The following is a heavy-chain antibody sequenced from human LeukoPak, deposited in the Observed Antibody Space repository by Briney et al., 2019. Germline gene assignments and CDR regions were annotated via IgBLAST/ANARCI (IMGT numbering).Heavy chain of an antibody. J-gene: IGHJ4*02. CDR3: ATELGSQNYFDY. CDR1: GYTFTSYG. D-gene: IGHD7-27*01. Sequence: ASVTVSCKASGYTFTSYGISWVRQAPGQGLEWMGWISAYNGNTNYAQKLQGRVTMTTDTSTSTAYMELRSLRSDDTAVYYCATELGSQNYFDYWGQGTLVTVSS. CDR2: ISAYNGNT. V-gene: IGHV1-18*01.